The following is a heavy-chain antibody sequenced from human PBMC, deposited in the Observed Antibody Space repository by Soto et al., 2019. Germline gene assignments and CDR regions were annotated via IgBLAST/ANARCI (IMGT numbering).Heavy chain of an antibody. CDR3: AKERYSSGWYSV. D-gene: IGHD6-19*01. J-gene: IGHJ6*04. V-gene: IGHV3-9*01. CDR1: GFAFDDYA. CDR2: ISWNSGSI. Sequence: PGGSLRLSCAASGFAFDDYAMHWVRQAPGKGLEWVSGISWNSGSIGYADTVKGRFTISRDNAKNSLYLQMNSLRAEDTALYYCAKERYSSGWYSVWGKGTTVTSPQ.